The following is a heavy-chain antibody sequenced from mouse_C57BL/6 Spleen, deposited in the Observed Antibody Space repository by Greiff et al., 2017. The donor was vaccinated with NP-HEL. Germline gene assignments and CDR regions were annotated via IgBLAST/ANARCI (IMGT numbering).Heavy chain of an antibody. D-gene: IGHD1-1*01. CDR2: IWGVGST. V-gene: IGHV2-6*01. CDR3: ASAGGKGAWFAY. CDR1: GFSLTSYG. Sequence: QVQLQQSGPGLVAPSQSLSITCTVSGFSLTSYGVDWVRQSPGKGLEWLGVIWGVGSTNYNSALKSRLSISKDNSKSQVFLKMNSLQTDDTAMYYCASAGGKGAWFAYWGQGTLVTVSA. J-gene: IGHJ3*01.